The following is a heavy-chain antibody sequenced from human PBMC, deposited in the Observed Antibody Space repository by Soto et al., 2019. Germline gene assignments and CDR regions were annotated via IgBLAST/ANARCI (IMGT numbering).Heavy chain of an antibody. CDR2: IGTAGDT. D-gene: IGHD5-18*01. V-gene: IGHV3-13*01. J-gene: IGHJ4*02. CDR1: GFTFKSHA. CDR3: ARGHPHLDTAMVTVSYYFDY. Sequence: GGSLRLSYAASGFTFKSHAMHWVRQATGKGLEWVSAIGTAGDTYYPGSVKGRFTISRENAKNSLYLQMNSLRAGDTAVYYCARGHPHLDTAMVTVSYYFDYWGQGTLVTVSS.